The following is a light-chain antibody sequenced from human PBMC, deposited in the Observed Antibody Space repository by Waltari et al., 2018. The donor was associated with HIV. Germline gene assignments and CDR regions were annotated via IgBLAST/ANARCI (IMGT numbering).Light chain of an antibody. CDR1: QSVSSN. V-gene: IGKV3-15*01. CDR2: DAS. CDR3: QQYNNWPPRDT. J-gene: IGKJ2*01. Sequence: EILMTQSPATLSLSPGARATLSCRASQSVSSNLAWYQQKPGQAPRLLVYDASTRATGIPARFSGSGSGTEFTLTISSLQSEDFAVYYCQQYNNWPPRDTFGQGTKLEIK.